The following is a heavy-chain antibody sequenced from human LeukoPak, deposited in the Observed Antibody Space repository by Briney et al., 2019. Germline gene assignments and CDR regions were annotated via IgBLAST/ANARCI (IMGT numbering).Heavy chain of an antibody. D-gene: IGHD6-13*01. CDR2: FDPEDGET. Sequence: ASVKVSCKASGYTFTSYGISWVRQAPGKGLEWMGGFDPEDGETIYAQKFQGRVTMTEDTSTDTAYMELSSLRSEDTAVYYCAAGQQLVRSWFDPWGQGTLVTVSS. CDR3: AAGQQLVRSWFDP. J-gene: IGHJ5*02. V-gene: IGHV1-24*01. CDR1: GYTFTSYG.